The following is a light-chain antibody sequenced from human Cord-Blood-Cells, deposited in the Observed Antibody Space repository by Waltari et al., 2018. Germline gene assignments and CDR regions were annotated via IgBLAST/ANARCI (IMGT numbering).Light chain of an antibody. J-gene: IGKJ1*01. V-gene: IGKV3-15*01. Sequence: EIVMTQSPATLSVSPGERATHSCRASQCVSSNVAWYQQKPGQAPRRLIYGAATRATGIPAMFSGSGSGTEFTLTISSLQSEDFAVYYCQQYNNRPPWTFGQGTKVEIK. CDR2: GAA. CDR3: QQYNNRPPWT. CDR1: QCVSSN.